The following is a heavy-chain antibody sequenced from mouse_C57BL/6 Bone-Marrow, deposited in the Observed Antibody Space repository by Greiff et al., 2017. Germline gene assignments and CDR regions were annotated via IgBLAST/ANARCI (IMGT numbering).Heavy chain of an antibody. CDR1: GFTFTDYY. J-gene: IGHJ2*01. V-gene: IGHV7-3*01. Sequence: EVKLMESGGGLVQPGGSLSLSCAASGFTFTDYYMSWVRQPPGKALEWWGFIRNKANGYTTEYSASVKGRFTISRDNSQSILYLQMNALRAEDSATYYCARYGVTCFDYWGQGTTLTVSS. CDR3: ARYGVTCFDY. D-gene: IGHD2-5*01. CDR2: IRNKANGYTT.